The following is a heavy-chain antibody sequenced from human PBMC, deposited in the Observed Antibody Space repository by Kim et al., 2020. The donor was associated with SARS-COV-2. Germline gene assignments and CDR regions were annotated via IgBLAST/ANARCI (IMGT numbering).Heavy chain of an antibody. J-gene: IGHJ4*02. CDR2: ISYDGSNK. D-gene: IGHD3-22*01. CDR3: ARTLYYSSGYSDY. Sequence: GGSLRLSCAASGFTFSSYAMHWVRQAPGKGLEWVAVISYDGSNKYYADSVKGRFTISRDNSKNTLYLQMNSLRAEDTAVYYCARTLYYSSGYSDYWGQGT. V-gene: IGHV3-30*04. CDR1: GFTFSSYA.